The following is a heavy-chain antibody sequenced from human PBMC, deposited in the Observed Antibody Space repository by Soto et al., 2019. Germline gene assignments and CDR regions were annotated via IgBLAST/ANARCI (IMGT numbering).Heavy chain of an antibody. CDR3: ARDRGWAMVRGVITGRYYYYGMDV. V-gene: IGHV3-30-3*01. Sequence: HPGGSLRLSCAASGFTFSIYAMHWVRQAPGKGLEWVAVISYDGSNKYYADSVKGRFTISRDNSKNTLYLQMNSLRAEDTAVYYCARDRGWAMVRGVITGRYYYYGMDVWGQGTTVTV. J-gene: IGHJ6*02. CDR2: ISYDGSNK. CDR1: GFTFSIYA. D-gene: IGHD3-10*01.